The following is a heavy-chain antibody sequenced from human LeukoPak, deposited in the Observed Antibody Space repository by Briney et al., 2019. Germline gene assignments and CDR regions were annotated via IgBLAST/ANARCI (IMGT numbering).Heavy chain of an antibody. J-gene: IGHJ3*02. CDR3: ARGYCDQVTCYFTFDM. CDR1: GDSVSRTGAA. CDR2: IYYNSKWYN. D-gene: IGHD2-15*01. V-gene: IGHV6-1*01. Sequence: SQTLSLTCDISGDSVSRTGAAWNWIRQSPSRGLKWLGRIYYNSKWYNDYAFSLKSRLTITPDTSRNQVSLHLNSVTPEDTAVYFCARGYCDQVTCYFTFDMWGQGTSVTVSS.